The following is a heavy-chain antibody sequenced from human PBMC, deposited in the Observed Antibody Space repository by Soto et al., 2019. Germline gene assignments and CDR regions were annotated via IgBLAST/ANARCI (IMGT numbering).Heavy chain of an antibody. D-gene: IGHD5-18*01. CDR1: GGAISSYY. V-gene: IGHV4-59*01. J-gene: IGHJ4*02. CDR2: IYYSGST. CDR3: ARDRRRGYSYGSLDY. Sequence: SETLSLTCTVSGGAISSYYWSWIRQPPGKGLEWIGYIYYSGSTNYNPSLKSRVTISVDTSKNQFSLKLSSVTAADTAVYYCARDRRRGYSYGSLDYWGQGTLVTVS.